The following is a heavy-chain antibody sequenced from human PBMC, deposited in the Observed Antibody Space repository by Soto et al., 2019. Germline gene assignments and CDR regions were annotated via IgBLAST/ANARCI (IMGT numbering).Heavy chain of an antibody. CDR2: IHRAGVT. Sequence: QVHLQESGPGLVKPSETLSLTCRISGGSTSSSDWWTWVRQPPGEGLEWIGEIHRAGVTNYNSSPXSRPNISLDLSRSQFSLSLTSVPAASASVYFGAGRPERPPRRGQGILVPVSS. J-gene: IGHJ4*02. CDR1: GGSTSSSDW. CDR3: AGRPERPPR. V-gene: IGHV4-4*02. D-gene: IGHD1-26*01.